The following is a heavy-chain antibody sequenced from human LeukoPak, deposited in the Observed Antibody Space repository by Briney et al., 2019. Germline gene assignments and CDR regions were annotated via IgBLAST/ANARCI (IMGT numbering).Heavy chain of an antibody. CDR1: GYTFTGYY. CDR2: MNPNSGGT. D-gene: IGHD1-26*01. Sequence: ASVKVSFKASGYTFTGYYMHWVRQAPGQGLEWMGWMNPNSGGTNYAQKFQGRVTMTRDTSISTAYMELSRLRSDDTAVYYCATVVGARGGDYFDYRGQGTLVTVSS. J-gene: IGHJ4*02. V-gene: IGHV1-2*02. CDR3: ATVVGARGGDYFDY.